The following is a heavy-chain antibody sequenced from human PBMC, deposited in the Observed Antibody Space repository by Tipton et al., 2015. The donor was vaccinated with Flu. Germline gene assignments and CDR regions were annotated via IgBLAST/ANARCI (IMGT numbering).Heavy chain of an antibody. J-gene: IGHJ5*02. CDR1: GFTLTRYG. Sequence: SLRLSCAVSGFTLTRYGMSWVRQAPGKGLEWISGFSVSGGATFFADSVKGRFIISRDYYKNTLYLQMNSLRPDDTAVYYCAKVIPELVAGLDRWGQGTLVTVSS. D-gene: IGHD6-19*01. CDR3: AKVIPELVAGLDR. CDR2: FSVSGGAT. V-gene: IGHV3-23*01.